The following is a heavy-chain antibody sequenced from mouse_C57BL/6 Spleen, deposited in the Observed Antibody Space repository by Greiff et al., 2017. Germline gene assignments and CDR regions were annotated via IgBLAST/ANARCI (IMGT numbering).Heavy chain of an antibody. V-gene: IGHV1-22*01. Sequence: VQLQQSGPELVKPGASVKMSCKASGYTFTDSNMHWVKQSHGKRLEWIGYINPNNGGTSYNQKFKGKATLTVNKSSSTAYMELRSLTSEESAVYYCARFHDGYPYCDYGGQGTTLTVSS. CDR1: GYTFTDSN. D-gene: IGHD2-3*01. CDR2: INPNNGGT. J-gene: IGHJ2*01. CDR3: ARFHDGYPYCDY.